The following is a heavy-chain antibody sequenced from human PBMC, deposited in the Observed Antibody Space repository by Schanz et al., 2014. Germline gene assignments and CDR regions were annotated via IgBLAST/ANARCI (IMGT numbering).Heavy chain of an antibody. J-gene: IGHJ3*02. CDR1: GFTFSSYA. CDR2: ISGSGGST. CDR3: AKDPHKDYGGKPQALDI. Sequence: EVQLVESGGCLVQPGGSLRFSCAASGFTFSSYAMSWVRQAPGKGLEWVSAISGSGGSTYYADSVKGRFTISRDNSKNTLYLQMNSLRAEDTALYYCAKDPHKDYGGKPQALDIWGQGTMVTVSS. D-gene: IGHD4-17*01. V-gene: IGHV3-23*04.